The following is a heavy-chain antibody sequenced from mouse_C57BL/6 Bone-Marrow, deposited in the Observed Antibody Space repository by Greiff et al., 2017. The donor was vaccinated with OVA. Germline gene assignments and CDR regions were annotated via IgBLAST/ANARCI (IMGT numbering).Heavy chain of an antibody. CDR2: INPSSGYP. V-gene: IGHV1-4*01. CDR3: ASEGGIWFAY. CDR1: GYTFTSST. Sequence: QVQLQQSGAGLAKPGASVKMSCKASGYTFTSSTMHWVQQRPGQGLEWIGYINPSSGYPKSNQKFKDKGRLTADKSSSKGYMYLSMLTSEASAVYYCASEGGIWFAYWGQGTLVTVSA. J-gene: IGHJ3*01.